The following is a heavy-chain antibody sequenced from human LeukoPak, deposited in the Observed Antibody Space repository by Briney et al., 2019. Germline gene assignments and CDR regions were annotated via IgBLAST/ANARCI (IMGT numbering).Heavy chain of an antibody. CDR2: VSPPGGGT. CDR1: GFTFNTYS. V-gene: IGHV3-23*01. D-gene: IGHD7-27*01. CDR3: ARDLAWGAFDY. J-gene: IGHJ4*02. Sequence: GGSLRLSCEASGFTFNTYSMNWARQAPGKGLEWVSGVSPPGGGTYYADSVKGRFTISRDDSRNTLSLQINSLRVEDTAVYYCARDLAWGAFDYWGQGILVAVSS.